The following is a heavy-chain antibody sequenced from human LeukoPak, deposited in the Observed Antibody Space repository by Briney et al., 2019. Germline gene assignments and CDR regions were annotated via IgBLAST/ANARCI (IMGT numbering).Heavy chain of an antibody. V-gene: IGHV3-23*01. CDR1: GFTFSRYA. CDR3: AKEYPISSSWYQSLFDY. J-gene: IGHJ4*02. D-gene: IGHD6-13*01. CDR2: FCGSGSST. Sequence: PGGSLTLSCAASGFTFSRYAMTWVRQAPGKGLEWVSTFCGSGSSTYYADSVKRRFTISRDNSKNTLYLQMNSLRAEDTAVYYCAKEYPISSSWYQSLFDYWGQGTLVTVSS.